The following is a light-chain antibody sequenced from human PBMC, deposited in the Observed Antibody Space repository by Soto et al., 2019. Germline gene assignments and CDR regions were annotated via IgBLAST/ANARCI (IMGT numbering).Light chain of an antibody. CDR2: GAS. J-gene: IGKJ1*01. CDR1: QSVSSR. V-gene: IGKV3-15*01. CDR3: HQYNNFWT. Sequence: DIVMTQSPAPLSVSPGERVTLSCRASQSVSSRLAWYHQKPGQSPRLLIYGASTRATGIPAGFSGSGSGTEFTLTISSLQSEDFGLYYCHQYNNFWTFGQGTKVDIK.